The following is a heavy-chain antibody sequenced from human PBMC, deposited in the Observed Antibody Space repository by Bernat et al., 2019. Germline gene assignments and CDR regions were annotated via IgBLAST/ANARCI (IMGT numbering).Heavy chain of an antibody. V-gene: IGHV3-48*01. CDR3: VRGHFAN. CDR2: ISGSTGAT. Sequence: EVQLVESGGGLVQPGGSLRLPCAASGFTLGGYDMNGVRQTPEKGLEWISYISGSTGATYYADSVQGRFSISRDNGKNSVFLQMNSLRAEDTALYHCVRGHFANWGQGTLVTVSS. CDR1: GFTLGGYD. J-gene: IGHJ4*02.